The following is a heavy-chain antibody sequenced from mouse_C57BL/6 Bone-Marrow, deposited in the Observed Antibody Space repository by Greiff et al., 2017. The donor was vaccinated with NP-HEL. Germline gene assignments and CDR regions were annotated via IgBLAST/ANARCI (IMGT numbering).Heavy chain of an antibody. Sequence: EVLLVQSGGGLAKPGASLKLSCAASGFTFSDYGMHWVRQAPEKGLEWVAYISRGSSTTYYADTVKGRVTISRDNAKNTLFLQMTSLRSEDTAMYYCARDTTVVPFDYWGQGTTLTVSS. CDR2: ISRGSSTT. V-gene: IGHV5-17*01. CDR3: ARDTTVVPFDY. D-gene: IGHD1-1*01. J-gene: IGHJ2*01. CDR1: GFTFSDYG.